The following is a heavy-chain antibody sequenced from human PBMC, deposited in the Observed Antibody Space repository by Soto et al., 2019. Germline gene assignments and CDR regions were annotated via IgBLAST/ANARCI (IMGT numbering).Heavy chain of an antibody. CDR1: GFTFSNAW. Sequence: EVQLVESGGGLVKPGGSLRLSCAASGFTFSNAWMNWVRQAPGKGLEWVGRIKSKTDGGTTDYAAPVKGRFTISRDDSKNTLYLQMNSLKTEDTAVYYCTTSPPAYSSSWYGWFDPWGQGTLVTVSS. CDR2: IKSKTDGGTT. CDR3: TTSPPAYSSSWYGWFDP. D-gene: IGHD6-13*01. J-gene: IGHJ5*02. V-gene: IGHV3-15*07.